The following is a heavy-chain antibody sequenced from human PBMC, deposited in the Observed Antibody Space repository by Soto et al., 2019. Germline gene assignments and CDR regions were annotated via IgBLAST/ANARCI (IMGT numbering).Heavy chain of an antibody. CDR2: IFFIGST. J-gene: IGHJ4*01. Sequence: SETLSLTCTVSGGSISSYYWSWIRQPPGKGLVLIGFIFFIGSTIYNPSLKSRVTISVDTSKNHFSLKLSSVTAADTAFYYCARTGYCSSTSCYLLDYWG. D-gene: IGHD2-2*01. V-gene: IGHV4-59*01. CDR3: ARTGYCSSTSCYLLDY. CDR1: GGSISSYY.